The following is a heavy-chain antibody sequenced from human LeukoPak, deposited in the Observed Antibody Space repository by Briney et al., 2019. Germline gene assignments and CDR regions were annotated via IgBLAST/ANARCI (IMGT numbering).Heavy chain of an antibody. V-gene: IGHV1-69*05. CDR1: GYTFTSYD. Sequence: ASVKVSCKASGYTFTSYDINWVRQATGQGLEWMGGIIPIFGTANYAQKFQGRVTITTDESTSTAYMELSSLRSEDTAVYYCARDEPYWFDPWGQGTLVTVSS. J-gene: IGHJ5*02. CDR3: ARDEPYWFDP. CDR2: IIPIFGTA.